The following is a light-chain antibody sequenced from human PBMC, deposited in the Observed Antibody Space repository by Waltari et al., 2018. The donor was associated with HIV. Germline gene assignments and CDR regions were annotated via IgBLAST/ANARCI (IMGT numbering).Light chain of an antibody. CDR3: SSFTTSNYLL. J-gene: IGLJ2*01. V-gene: IGLV2-14*01. Sequence: PASVSGSPGQSITVSCTGTSSDVGAYDFVSWYQQTPGTAPKLVIYEVSYRPSGISNRFSGSKSGNTASLTISGLQTEDEADYYCSSFTTSNYLLFGGGTKVTVL. CDR2: EVS. CDR1: SSDVGAYDF.